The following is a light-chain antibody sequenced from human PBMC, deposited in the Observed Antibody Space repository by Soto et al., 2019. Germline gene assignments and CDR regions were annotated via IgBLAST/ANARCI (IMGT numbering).Light chain of an antibody. CDR1: QSVSNSY. CDR2: DTS. CDR3: QQYDSPWT. Sequence: EIVLTQSPGTLSLSPGARATLSCRASQSVSNSYLAWYQQKPGQAPKLVISDTSDRATGIPDRFSGSGSGKDFTLTISRLEPEDFAVYYCQQYDSPWTFGQGTKVEIK. J-gene: IGKJ1*01. V-gene: IGKV3-20*01.